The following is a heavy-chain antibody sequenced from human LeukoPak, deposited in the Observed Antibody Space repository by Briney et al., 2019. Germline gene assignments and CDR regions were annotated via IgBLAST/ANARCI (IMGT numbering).Heavy chain of an antibody. CDR3: GRGGGVDILTGFQY. Sequence: GASVKVSCKASGGTFTNYAINWVRQAPGQGLEWMGRIIPILDVTNYAQKLQGRVTITADQSTSTAYMELSSLRSDDTAVYYLGRGGGVDILTGFQYWGQGTLVTVSS. D-gene: IGHD3-9*01. V-gene: IGHV1-69*04. J-gene: IGHJ4*02. CDR2: IIPILDVT. CDR1: GGTFTNYA.